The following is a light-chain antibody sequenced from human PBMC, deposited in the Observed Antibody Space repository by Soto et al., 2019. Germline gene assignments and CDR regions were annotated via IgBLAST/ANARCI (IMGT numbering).Light chain of an antibody. J-gene: IGKJ2*01. CDR1: QTVNSDY. CDR2: GVF. Sequence: ETVLTQSPGTVSLSPGERATLSCTTSQTVNSDYLAWYQQKPGQAPRLLIYGVFNRATGIPDRFSGSGSGTYFTLTISGPVPEDSAVYYCQHYDGSPRTFGQGTNLEI. CDR3: QHYDGSPRT. V-gene: IGKV3-20*01.